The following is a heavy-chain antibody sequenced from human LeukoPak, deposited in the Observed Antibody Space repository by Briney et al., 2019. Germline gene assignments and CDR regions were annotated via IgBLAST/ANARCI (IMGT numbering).Heavy chain of an antibody. CDR2: IYYSGST. D-gene: IGHD6-19*01. V-gene: IGHV4-31*03. J-gene: IGHJ3*02. CDR1: GGSISSGGYY. Sequence: SETLSPTCTVSGGSISSGGYYWSWIRQHPGKGLEWIGYIYYSGSTYYNPSLKSRVTISVDTSKNQFSLKLSSVTAADTAVYYCARDPRSPVAGAFDIWGQGTMVTVSS. CDR3: ARDPRSPVAGAFDI.